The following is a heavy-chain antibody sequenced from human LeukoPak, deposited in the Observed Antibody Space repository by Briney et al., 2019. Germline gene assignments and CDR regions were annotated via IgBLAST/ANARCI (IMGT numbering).Heavy chain of an antibody. D-gene: IGHD6-13*01. CDR2: ISYDGSNK. J-gene: IGHJ5*02. CDR1: GFTFSSYG. V-gene: IGHV3-30*18. Sequence: GGSLRLSCAASGFTFSSYGMHWVRQAPGKGLEWVAVISYDGSNKYYADSVKGRFTISRDNSKNTLYLQMNSLRAEDTAVYYCAKDRGYSSSWEHYNWFDPWGQGTLVTVSS. CDR3: AKDRGYSSSWEHYNWFDP.